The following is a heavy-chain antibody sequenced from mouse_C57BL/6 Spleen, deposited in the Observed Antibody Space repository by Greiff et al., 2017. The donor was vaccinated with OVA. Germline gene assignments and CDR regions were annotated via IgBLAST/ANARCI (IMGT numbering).Heavy chain of an antibody. J-gene: IGHJ2*01. CDR3: ARENWDDYFDY. Sequence: EVKLMESGGGLVKPGGSLKLSCAASGFTFSSYAMSWVRQTPEKRLEWVATISDGGSYTYYPDNVKGRFTISRDNAKNNLYLQMSHLKSEDTAMYYCARENWDDYFDYWGQGTTLTVSS. CDR2: ISDGGSYT. V-gene: IGHV5-4*01. D-gene: IGHD4-1*01. CDR1: GFTFSSYA.